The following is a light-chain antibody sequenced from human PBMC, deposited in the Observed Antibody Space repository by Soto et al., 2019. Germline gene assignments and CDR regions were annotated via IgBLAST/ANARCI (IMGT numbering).Light chain of an antibody. Sequence: DIQVTQSPYSLSASVGDRVTISCRASPDIKNYLNWYQRTPGTAPRLLIYAASILHSGVPSTFSASGSGTDFALNISSLQADDFGNYYCQQGFSLPWTFGQGTKVEVK. V-gene: IGKV1-39*01. CDR2: AAS. CDR3: QQGFSLPWT. J-gene: IGKJ1*01. CDR1: PDIKNY.